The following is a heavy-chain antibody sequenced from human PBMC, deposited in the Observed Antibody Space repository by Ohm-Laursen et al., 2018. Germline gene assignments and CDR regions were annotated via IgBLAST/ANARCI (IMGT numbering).Heavy chain of an antibody. J-gene: IGHJ4*02. Sequence: TLSLTCIVSGGSISRGSSYWSWIRQHPGKGLEWIGYVYYSGITYYNPSLQSRVSISVDTSKNEFSLKLSSVTAADTAVYYCARLYGDHFDSWGQGTLVPVSS. CDR2: VYYSGIT. V-gene: IGHV4-31*03. D-gene: IGHD4-17*01. CDR3: ARLYGDHFDS. CDR1: GGSISRGSSY.